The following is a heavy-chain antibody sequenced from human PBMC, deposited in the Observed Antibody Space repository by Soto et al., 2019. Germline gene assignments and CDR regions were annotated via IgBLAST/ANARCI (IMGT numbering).Heavy chain of an antibody. CDR3: ATDVGLQRHY. CDR2: INTGTGNT. J-gene: IGHJ4*02. V-gene: IGHV1-3*05. D-gene: IGHD6-25*01. Sequence: QVQLVQSGAEEKKPGASVRVSCEASGYTFTNHAIHWVRQAPGQRLEWMGWINTGTGNTKYSQRVQGRVTITRDTSASTAYMDLSSLRTEDTAVYYCATDVGLQRHYWGQGTLVTVSS. CDR1: GYTFTNHA.